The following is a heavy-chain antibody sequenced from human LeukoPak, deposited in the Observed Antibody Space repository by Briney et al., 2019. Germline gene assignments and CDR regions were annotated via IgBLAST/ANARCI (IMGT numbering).Heavy chain of an antibody. Sequence: GASVTVSCKASGYTFTGYSIHWVRQAPGQGLEWMGWINPNSGGTNYAQKFQGRVSMTRDTSITTAYMELNRLRSDDTAVYYCARADRGGVITIFDFWGQGTLVTVSS. D-gene: IGHD3-3*01. CDR1: GYTFTGYS. CDR2: INPNSGGT. V-gene: IGHV1-2*02. J-gene: IGHJ4*02. CDR3: ARADRGGVITIFDF.